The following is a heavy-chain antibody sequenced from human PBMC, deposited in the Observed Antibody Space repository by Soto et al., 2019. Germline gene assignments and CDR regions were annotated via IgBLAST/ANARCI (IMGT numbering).Heavy chain of an antibody. V-gene: IGHV5-51*01. CDR2: IYPGDSDT. CDR1: GYSFTSYW. CDR3: ARKPGGDFWSGYFFFNDTATSEIYTLSLHDSLPIFSGESLKISCKGSGYSFTSYW. J-gene: IGHJ2*01. D-gene: IGHD3-3*01. Sequence: PGESLKISFKGSGYSFTSYWIGWVRQMPGKGLEWMGIIYPGDSDTRYSPSFQGQVTISADKSISTAYLQWSSLKASDTAMYYCARKPGGDFWSGYFFFNDTATSEIYTLSLHDSLPIFSGESLKISCKGSGYSFTSYW.